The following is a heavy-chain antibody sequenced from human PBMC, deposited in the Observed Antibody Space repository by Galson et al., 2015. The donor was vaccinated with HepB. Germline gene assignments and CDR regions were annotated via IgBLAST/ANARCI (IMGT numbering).Heavy chain of an antibody. Sequence: SLRLSCAASGFIFSTYDIHWVRQAPGKGLEWVAVISDDGSKKYFADSVKGRFTISRDNSKNTLFMQMNSLRADDTAVYYCRRAYPGYYMDVWGEGTTVTVSS. J-gene: IGHJ6*03. CDR1: GFIFSTYD. CDR3: RRAYPGYYMDV. V-gene: IGHV3-33*05. CDR2: ISDDGSKK.